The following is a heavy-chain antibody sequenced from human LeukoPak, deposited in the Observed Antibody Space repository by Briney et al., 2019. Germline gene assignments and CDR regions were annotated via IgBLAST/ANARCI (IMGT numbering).Heavy chain of an antibody. D-gene: IGHD4-17*01. CDR1: GYTFTGYY. V-gene: IGHV1-2*02. J-gene: IGHJ3*02. CDR3: ARGIYGDYELNAFDI. Sequence: LWASVKVSCKASGYTFTGYYMHWVRQAPGQGLEWMGWINPNSGGTNYAQKFQGRVTMTRDTSISTAYMELSRLRSDDTAVYYCARGIYGDYELNAFDIWGQGTMVTVSS. CDR2: INPNSGGT.